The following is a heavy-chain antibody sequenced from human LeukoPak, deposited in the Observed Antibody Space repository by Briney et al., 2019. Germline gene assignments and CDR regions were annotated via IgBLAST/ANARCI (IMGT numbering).Heavy chain of an antibody. CDR3: AKDQCDFWSGYRCQGNYYYYGMDV. J-gene: IGHJ6*02. Sequence: GGSLRLSCEASGFTFSSYAMSWVRQAPGKGLEWVSAISGSGGSTYYADSVKGRFTISRDNSKNTLYLQMNSLRAEDTAVYYCAKDQCDFWSGYRCQGNYYYYGMDVWGQGTTVTVSS. V-gene: IGHV3-23*01. CDR1: GFTFSSYA. D-gene: IGHD3-3*01. CDR2: ISGSGGST.